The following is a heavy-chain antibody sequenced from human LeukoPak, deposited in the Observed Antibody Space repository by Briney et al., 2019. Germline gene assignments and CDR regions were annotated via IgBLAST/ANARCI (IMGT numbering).Heavy chain of an antibody. D-gene: IGHD3-16*01. CDR1: GFTFSSYW. CDR2: IKQDGSEK. Sequence: GGSLRLSCAASGFTFSSYWMSWVRQAPGKGLEWVANIKQDGSEKYYVDSVKGRFTISRDNAKNSLYLKMNSLRAEDTAVYYCARHSGGTPIMITFASRFFFDYWGQGTLVTVSS. V-gene: IGHV3-7*01. CDR3: ARHSGGTPIMITFASRFFFDY. J-gene: IGHJ4*02.